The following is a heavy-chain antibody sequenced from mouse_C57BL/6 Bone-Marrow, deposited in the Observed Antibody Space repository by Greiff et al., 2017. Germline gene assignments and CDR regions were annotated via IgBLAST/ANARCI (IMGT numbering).Heavy chain of an antibody. D-gene: IGHD1-1*01. J-gene: IGHJ4*01. CDR3: ERIDYYSSSYAMDY. V-gene: IGHV1-72*01. Sequence: QVQLKEPGAELVKPGASVKLSCKASGYTFTSYWMHWVKQRPGRGLEWIGRIDPNSGGTKYNETFKSKATLTVDKPSSTAYMQLSSLTSEDSAVXYCERIDYYSSSYAMDYWGQGTSVTVSS. CDR1: GYTFTSYW. CDR2: IDPNSGGT.